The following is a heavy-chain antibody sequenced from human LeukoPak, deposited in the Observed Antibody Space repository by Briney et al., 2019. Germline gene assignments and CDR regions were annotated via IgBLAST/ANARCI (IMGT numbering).Heavy chain of an antibody. Sequence: EASVKVSCKASGYTFTSYGISWVRQAPGQGLEWMGWINPNSGGTNYAQKFQGRVTMTRDTSISTDYLNLTRLRSDDTAVYYCATSRWLYNWFDPWGQGTLVTVSS. V-gene: IGHV1-2*02. D-gene: IGHD4-23*01. J-gene: IGHJ5*02. CDR1: GYTFTSYG. CDR2: INPNSGGT. CDR3: ATSRWLYNWFDP.